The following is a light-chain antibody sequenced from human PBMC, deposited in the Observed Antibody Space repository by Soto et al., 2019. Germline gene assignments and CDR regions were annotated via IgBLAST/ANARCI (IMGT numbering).Light chain of an antibody. CDR3: SSYAGSNNWV. J-gene: IGLJ3*02. Sequence: QSVLTQPPSVSAAPGQTVTISCSGSISSIGSNFVSWYQQLPGTAPKLLIYDSYKRPSGVPDRFSGSKSGNTASLTVSGLQAEDEADYYCSSYAGSNNWVFGGGTKLTVL. V-gene: IGLV1-51*01. CDR2: DSY. CDR1: ISSIGSNF.